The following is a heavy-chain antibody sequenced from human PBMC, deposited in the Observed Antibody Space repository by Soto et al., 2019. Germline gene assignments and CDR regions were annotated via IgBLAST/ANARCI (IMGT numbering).Heavy chain of an antibody. J-gene: IGHJ4*02. CDR2: IKGDGSEK. CDR1: GFTFSNYW. CDR3: ARDSRRVGATSDLDY. V-gene: IGHV3-7*01. Sequence: GGSLRLSCAASGFTFSNYWMSWVRQAPGKGLEWVANIKGDGSEKYYVDSMKGRFTISRDNAENSLYLQLNSLRVEDTALYYCARDSRRVGATSDLDYWGQGTLVTVSS. D-gene: IGHD1-26*01.